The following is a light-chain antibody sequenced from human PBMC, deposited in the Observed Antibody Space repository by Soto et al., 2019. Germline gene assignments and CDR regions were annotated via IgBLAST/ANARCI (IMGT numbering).Light chain of an antibody. J-gene: IGLJ2*01. Sequence: QSALTQPASVSGSHGQSITISCTGTSSDVGRHDHVSWYQQHPGKAPKLMIYDVYNRPSGVSSRFSGSKSGNTASLTISGLQAEDEADYHCSSHAGCSQVVFGGGTKLTVL. CDR3: SSHAGCSQVV. V-gene: IGLV2-14*03. CDR1: SSDVGRHDH. CDR2: DVY.